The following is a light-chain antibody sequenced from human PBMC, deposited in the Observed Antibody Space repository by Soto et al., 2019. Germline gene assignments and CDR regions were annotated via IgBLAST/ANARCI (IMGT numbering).Light chain of an antibody. Sequence: EIMMTQSPATLSVSPGERATLSCRASQSVSNTLACYQQKPGQAPRLLIYYASTRATGIPARFSGSGSGTEFTLTISSLQSEDFALYYCQQYNNWPPITFGQGTRLEIK. CDR2: YAS. V-gene: IGKV3-15*01. CDR1: QSVSNT. CDR3: QQYNNWPPIT. J-gene: IGKJ5*01.